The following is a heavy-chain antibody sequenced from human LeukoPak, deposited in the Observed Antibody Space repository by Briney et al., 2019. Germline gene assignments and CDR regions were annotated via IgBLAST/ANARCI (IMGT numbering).Heavy chain of an antibody. Sequence: ASVKVSCKAAGYAFTCYYKHWVWQAHGQGLGWVGIIYISGGSRSYEQKFQGRGSMTMDRSTGKVYMELRSLRSGAEGVDYYASPGHRTYSSGWSDFYYFDYWGQGTLVTVPS. D-gene: IGHD6-19*01. J-gene: IGHJ4*02. CDR1: GYAFTCYY. CDR2: IYISGGSR. CDR3: ASPGHRTYSSGWSDFYYFDY. V-gene: IGHV1-46*01.